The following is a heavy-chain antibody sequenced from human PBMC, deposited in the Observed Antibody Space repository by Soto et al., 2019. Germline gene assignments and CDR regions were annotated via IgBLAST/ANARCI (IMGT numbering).Heavy chain of an antibody. CDR2: IGTAGDT. CDR3: ARSPPGGYHYYYGMDV. J-gene: IGHJ6*02. V-gene: IGHV3-13*04. D-gene: IGHD3-22*01. Sequence: GGSLILSCAASGFTFSSYDMQWVRQATGKGLEWVSAIGTAGDTYYPGSVKGRFTISRENAKNSLYLQMNSLRAGDTAAYYCARSPPGGYHYYYGMDVWGQGTTVTVSS. CDR1: GFTFSSYD.